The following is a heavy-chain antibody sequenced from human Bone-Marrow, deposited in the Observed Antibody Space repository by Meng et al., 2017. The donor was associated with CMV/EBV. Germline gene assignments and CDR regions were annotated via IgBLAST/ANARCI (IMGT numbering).Heavy chain of an antibody. V-gene: IGHV3-33*06. Sequence: GGSLRLSCAASGFTFSSYGMHWVRQAPGKGLEWVAVIWYDGSNKYYADSVKGRFTISRDNSKNTLYLQMNSLRAEDTAVYYCAKYVVAAAGPFDYWGQGTLVTVSS. CDR3: AKYVVAAAGPFDY. J-gene: IGHJ4*02. D-gene: IGHD6-13*01. CDR2: IWYDGSNK. CDR1: GFTFSSYG.